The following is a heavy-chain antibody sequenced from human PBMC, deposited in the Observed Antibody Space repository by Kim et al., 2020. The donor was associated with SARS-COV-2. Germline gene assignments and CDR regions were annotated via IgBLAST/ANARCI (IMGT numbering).Heavy chain of an antibody. Sequence: SETLSLTCTVSGGSISSGGYYWSWIRQHPGKGLEWIGYIYYSGSTYYNPSLKSRVTISVDTSKNQFSLKLSSVTAADTAVYYCAGGRKYNPTNWGQGTLVTVSS. J-gene: IGHJ4*02. CDR3: AGGRKYNPTN. D-gene: IGHD1-1*01. CDR1: GGSISSGGYY. CDR2: IYYSGST. V-gene: IGHV4-31*03.